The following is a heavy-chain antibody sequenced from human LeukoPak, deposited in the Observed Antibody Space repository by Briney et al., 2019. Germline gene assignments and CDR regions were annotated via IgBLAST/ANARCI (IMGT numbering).Heavy chain of an antibody. CDR3: AREMPGVAAAGDY. D-gene: IGHD6-13*01. CDR1: GFTFSSYW. J-gene: IGHJ4*02. Sequence: GGSLRLSCAASGFTFSSYWMSWVRQAPGKGLEWVANIKQDGSEKYYVDSVKGRFTISRDNAKNSLYLQMNSLRAEDTAVYYCAREMPGVAAAGDYWGQGTLVTVSS. V-gene: IGHV3-7*01. CDR2: IKQDGSEK.